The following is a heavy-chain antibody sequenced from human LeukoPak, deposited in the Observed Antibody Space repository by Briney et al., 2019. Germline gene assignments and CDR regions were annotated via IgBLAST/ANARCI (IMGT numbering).Heavy chain of an antibody. J-gene: IGHJ4*02. CDR3: ARDYYYDSSGYYHPAFYFDY. D-gene: IGHD3-22*01. Sequence: PGGSLRLSCAASGFTVSSNYMSWVRQAPGKGLEWVSVIYSGGSTYYADSVKGRFTISRDNSKNTLYLQMNSLRAEDTAVYYCARDYYYDSSGYYHPAFYFDYWGQGTLVTVSS. CDR1: GFTVSSNY. V-gene: IGHV3-66*01. CDR2: IYSGGST.